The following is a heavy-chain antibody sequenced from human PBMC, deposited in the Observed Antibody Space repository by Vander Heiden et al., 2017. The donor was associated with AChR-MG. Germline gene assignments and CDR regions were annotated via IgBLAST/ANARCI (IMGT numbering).Heavy chain of an antibody. D-gene: IGHD1-7*01. Sequence: QAQLQESGPGLVKPSQTLSVTCTVSGDSISSGGYYWSWFRQHPGKGLEWIGYIYYSGLSLYNPSLRSRLTISVDKSNNQFSLKLTSVTAADTAIYYCAKELRTWGQGTLVTVSS. CDR1: GDSISSGGYY. V-gene: IGHV4-31*03. CDR3: AKELRT. CDR2: IYYSGLS. J-gene: IGHJ4*02.